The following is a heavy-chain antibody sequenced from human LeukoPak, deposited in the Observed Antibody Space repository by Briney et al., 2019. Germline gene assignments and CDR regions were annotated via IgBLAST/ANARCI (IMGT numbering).Heavy chain of an antibody. CDR1: GFPFHNYW. J-gene: IGHJ4*02. D-gene: IGHD3-9*01. V-gene: IGHV3-7*01. CDR3: ARDLDWILFDY. Sequence: GGSLRLSCAASGFPFHNYWMTWVRQAPGKGLEWVANINQDENEKYYLDSVKGRFTISRDNAKNTLFLQMNSLSAEDTAVYYCARDLDWILFDYWGQGTLVTVSS. CDR2: INQDENEK.